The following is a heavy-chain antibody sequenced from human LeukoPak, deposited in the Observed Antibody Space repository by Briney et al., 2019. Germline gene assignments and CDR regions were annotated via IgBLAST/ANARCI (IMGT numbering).Heavy chain of an antibody. D-gene: IGHD5-12*01. CDR1: GYTFSSYG. V-gene: IGHV1-18*01. Sequence: GASVKVSCKDSGYTFSSYGISWVRQTPGQGLEWVGWISTSNSLTRYPEKFQDRVPLTTDASTTTAYMELRSLRSDDAAVYYCARPTAGYDTLDIWGQGTRVTVSS. J-gene: IGHJ3*02. CDR2: ISTSNSLT. CDR3: ARPTAGYDTLDI.